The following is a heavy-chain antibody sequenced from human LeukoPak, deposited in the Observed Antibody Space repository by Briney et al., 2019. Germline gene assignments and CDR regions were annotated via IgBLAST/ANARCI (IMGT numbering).Heavy chain of an antibody. J-gene: IGHJ4*02. D-gene: IGHD4-17*01. CDR3: ARFSTVTTRGGVFDY. CDR1: GGTFSSYA. Sequence: ASVKVSCKASGGTFSSYAISWVRQAPGQGPEWMGRIIPIFGTANYAQKFQGRATITTDESTSTAYMELSSLRSEDTAVYYCARFSTVTTRGGVFDYWGQGTLVTVSS. V-gene: IGHV1-69*05. CDR2: IIPIFGTA.